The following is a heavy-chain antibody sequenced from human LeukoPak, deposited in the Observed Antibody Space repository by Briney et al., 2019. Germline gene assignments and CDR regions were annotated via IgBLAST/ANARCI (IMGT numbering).Heavy chain of an antibody. CDR2: ISSNTNYK. Sequence: GGSLRLSCAASGFTFSAYNMNWGRQAPGKGLECVASISSNTNYKYYADSLKGRFTVSRDNAKSSLFLQMNSLRAEDTAVYYCARGAGVLGLGGDHWGQGTLVTVSS. CDR1: GFTFSAYN. J-gene: IGHJ4*02. CDR3: ARGAGVLGLGGDH. V-gene: IGHV3-21*01. D-gene: IGHD3-16*01.